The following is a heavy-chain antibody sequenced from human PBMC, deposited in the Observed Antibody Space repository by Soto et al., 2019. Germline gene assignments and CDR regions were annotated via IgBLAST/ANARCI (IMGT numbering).Heavy chain of an antibody. CDR1: GFTFSNYG. D-gene: IGHD3-3*01. V-gene: IGHV3-30*03. J-gene: IGHJ4*01. CDR3: VRERFSGVAIIDNFDY. CDR2: ISYDGSNE. Sequence: GGSLRLSCAGSGFTFSNYGLHWVRQAPGKGPEWVAAISYDGSNEYYADSVKGRFTISRDKSKNWLYLQMNSLRAEDTAVYYCVRERFSGVAIIDNFDYWGQRGPGAVAS.